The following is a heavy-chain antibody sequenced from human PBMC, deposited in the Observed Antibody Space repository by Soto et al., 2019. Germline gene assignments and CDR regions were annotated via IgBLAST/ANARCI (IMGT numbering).Heavy chain of an antibody. D-gene: IGHD3-16*01. J-gene: IGHJ4*02. Sequence: PQKRPDTYTVSGRSISSSGYYWGWIRQPPGRGLEWIGSLYYNVGTYYNPSLKSRVTISADTSANQFSLMLNSVTAADTSIYHCATLPSRLWVDYWFQCSLVT. V-gene: IGHV4-39*01. CDR1: GRSISSSGYY. CDR2: LYYNVGT. CDR3: ATLPSRLWVDY.